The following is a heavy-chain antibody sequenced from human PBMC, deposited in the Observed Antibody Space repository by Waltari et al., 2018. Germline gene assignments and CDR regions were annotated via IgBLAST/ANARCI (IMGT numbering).Heavy chain of an antibody. D-gene: IGHD3-22*01. V-gene: IGHV3-11*01. CDR2: MMSRDRTI. Sequence: QVQLVESGGGLVKPGGSLRLSCAASGFTFSDYYMSWIRQAPGQGLGWVSDMMSRDRTIYYANYVKGRFTITRDNAKNALYLQMNSLRAEDTAVYYCARADYYDHAFDIWGQGTMVTVSS. CDR1: GFTFSDYY. J-gene: IGHJ3*02. CDR3: ARADYYDHAFDI.